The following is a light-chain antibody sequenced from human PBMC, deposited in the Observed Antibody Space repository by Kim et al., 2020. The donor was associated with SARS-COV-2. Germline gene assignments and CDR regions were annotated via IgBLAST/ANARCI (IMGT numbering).Light chain of an antibody. CDR3: QQYGSSPPT. CDR2: GES. V-gene: IGKV3-20*01. Sequence: SPRETASRSSRASLRVLTSSLPGYQQNPGQAPGLPIYGESSRATASPDRFSGSGFGTDFTLTISSLEPEDFAVYYCQQYGSSPPTFGQGTKVDIK. CDR1: LRVLTSS. J-gene: IGKJ1*01.